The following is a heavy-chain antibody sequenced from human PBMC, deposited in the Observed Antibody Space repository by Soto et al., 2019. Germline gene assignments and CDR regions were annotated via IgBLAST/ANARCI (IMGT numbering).Heavy chain of an antibody. CDR2: IYYTGHT. J-gene: IGHJ3*02. V-gene: IGHV4-31*03. Sequence: QVQLQESGPGLVKPSQTLSLTCSVSGVSINSGGYYGSWIRHHPGKGLAWIGYIYYTGHTFYNPSLKSRVAMSVDTSKNQFSLKLSSVTAADTAVYYCARGSQLERDALDIWGQGTMVTVSS. CDR1: GVSINSGGYY. CDR3: ARGSQLERDALDI. D-gene: IGHD1-1*01.